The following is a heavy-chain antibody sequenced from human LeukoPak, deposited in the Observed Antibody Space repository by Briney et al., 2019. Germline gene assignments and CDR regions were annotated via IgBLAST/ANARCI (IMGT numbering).Heavy chain of an antibody. CDR1: GGSFSGYY. CDR3: ARADGTTVVAVDY. D-gene: IGHD2-15*01. V-gene: IGHV4-34*01. J-gene: IGHJ4*02. CDR2: INHSGST. Sequence: SETLSLTCAVYGGSFSGYYWSWIRQPPGKGLEWIGEINHSGSTNYNPSLKSRVTISVDTSKNQFSLKLSSVTAADTAVYYCARADGTTVVAVDYWGQGTRVTVSS.